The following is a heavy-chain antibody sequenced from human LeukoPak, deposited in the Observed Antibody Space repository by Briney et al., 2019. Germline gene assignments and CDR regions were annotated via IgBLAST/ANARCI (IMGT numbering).Heavy chain of an antibody. CDR1: GFTFSSYA. Sequence: GGSLRLSCAASGFTFSSYAMSWVRQAPGKGLEWVSAISGSGGSTYYADSVKGRFTISRDNSKNTLYLQMNSLRAEDTAVYYRAKDADYGDYVGWGYFDYWGQGTLVTVSS. V-gene: IGHV3-23*01. D-gene: IGHD4-17*01. CDR3: AKDADYGDYVGWGYFDY. CDR2: ISGSGGST. J-gene: IGHJ4*02.